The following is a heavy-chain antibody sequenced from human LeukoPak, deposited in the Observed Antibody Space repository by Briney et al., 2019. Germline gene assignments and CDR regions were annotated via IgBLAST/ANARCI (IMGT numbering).Heavy chain of an antibody. Sequence: RGSLRLAWSTSGFTLSNLGMQRVRQGPGEGLEWVAVASYGGKSQYYADSVRGRVTISRDNSKNTLYLQMNSLRGEDAAVYYCAKGGSAQISTWYDYWGQGALVTVSS. CDR2: ASYGGKSQ. J-gene: IGHJ4*02. CDR1: GFTLSNLG. CDR3: AKGGSAQISTWYDY. D-gene: IGHD6-13*01. V-gene: IGHV3-30*18.